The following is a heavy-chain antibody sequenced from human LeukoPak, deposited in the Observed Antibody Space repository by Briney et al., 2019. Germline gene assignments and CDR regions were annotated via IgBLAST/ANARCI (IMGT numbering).Heavy chain of an antibody. D-gene: IGHD5/OR15-5a*01. CDR2: ISYDGSNA. CDR1: GFSFSDYG. V-gene: IGHV3-30*18. J-gene: IGHJ4*02. Sequence: PGGSLRLSCAASGFSFSDYGMHWVRQVPGKGLEWVAIISYDGSNAYYADSMKGRFTISRDNSKNTVSLQIINMRREDTALYYCAKEGDVYVLDHWGQGTLVTVSA. CDR3: AKEGDVYVLDH.